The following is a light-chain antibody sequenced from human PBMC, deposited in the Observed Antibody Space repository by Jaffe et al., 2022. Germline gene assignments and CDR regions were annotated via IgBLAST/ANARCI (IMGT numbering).Light chain of an antibody. Sequence: QSALTQPASVSGSPGQSITISCTGTSSDVGGYNYVSWYQQHPGEAPKLMIYDVSNRPSGFSNRFSGSKSGNTASLTISGLQAEDEADYYCSSYTSSNTLVVFGGGTKLTVL. CDR2: DVS. CDR3: SSYTSSNTLVV. V-gene: IGLV2-14*03. J-gene: IGLJ2*01. CDR1: SSDVGGYNY.